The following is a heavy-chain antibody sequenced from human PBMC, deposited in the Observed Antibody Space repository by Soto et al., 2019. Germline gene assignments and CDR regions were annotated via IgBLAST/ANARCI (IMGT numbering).Heavy chain of an antibody. Sequence: QVQLVQSGAEVKKPGASVKVSCKASGYTFTSYGISWVRQAPGQGLEWMGWISAYNGNTNYAQKLQGRVTMTTDTSTSTAYKELRSLRSDDTAVYYCARDYEGYCSGGSCYPLDYWGQGTLVTVSS. D-gene: IGHD2-15*01. J-gene: IGHJ4*02. CDR3: ARDYEGYCSGGSCYPLDY. V-gene: IGHV1-18*01. CDR2: ISAYNGNT. CDR1: GYTFTSYG.